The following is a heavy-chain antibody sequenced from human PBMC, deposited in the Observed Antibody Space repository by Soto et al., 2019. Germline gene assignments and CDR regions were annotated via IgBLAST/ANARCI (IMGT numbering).Heavy chain of an antibody. J-gene: IGHJ5*02. CDR1: GGSISSYY. Sequence: QVQLQESGPGLVKPSETLSLTCTVSGGSISSYYWSWIRQPPGKGLEWIGYIYYSGSTNYNPSLTLRVTISVDTSKNQFSLKLSSVTAADTAVYYCARDIGCSGGSCYPNNPSNWFDPWGQGTLVTVSS. D-gene: IGHD2-15*01. V-gene: IGHV4-59*01. CDR3: ARDIGCSGGSCYPNNPSNWFDP. CDR2: IYYSGST.